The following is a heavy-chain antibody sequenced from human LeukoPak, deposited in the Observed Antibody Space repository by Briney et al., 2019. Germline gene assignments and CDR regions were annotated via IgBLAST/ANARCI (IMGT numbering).Heavy chain of an antibody. Sequence: GGSLRLSCAASGFTFSSYEMNWVRQAPGKGLEWVSYISSSGSTIYYADSVKGRFTISRDNAKNSLYLQMNSLRAEDTAVYYCARGDYGSGPYYYYYMDVWGKGTTVTISS. CDR3: ARGDYGSGPYYYYYMDV. D-gene: IGHD3-10*01. J-gene: IGHJ6*03. V-gene: IGHV3-48*03. CDR2: ISSSGSTI. CDR1: GFTFSSYE.